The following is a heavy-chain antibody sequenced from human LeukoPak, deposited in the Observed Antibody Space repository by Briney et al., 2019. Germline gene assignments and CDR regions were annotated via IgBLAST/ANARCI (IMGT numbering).Heavy chain of an antibody. CDR1: GGSISSNF. Sequence: SETLSLTCTVSGGSISSNFWSWIRQPPGKGLEYIGYIYNSGTTNYNPSLKSRVTMSVDTSKNQLSLKLSSVTAADTAVYYCAKSFSETERATITAYWGQGTLVTVSS. CDR3: AKSFSETERATITAY. CDR2: IYNSGTT. J-gene: IGHJ4*02. V-gene: IGHV4-59*01. D-gene: IGHD5-24*01.